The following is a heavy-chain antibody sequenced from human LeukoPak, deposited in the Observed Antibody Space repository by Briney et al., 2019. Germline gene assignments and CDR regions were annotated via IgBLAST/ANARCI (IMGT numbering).Heavy chain of an antibody. V-gene: IGHV3-33*01. CDR3: ARAPQGLLFDY. Sequence: GRSLRLSCAASGFTFSNYDMHWVRQAPGKGLEWVAVIWSDGSDKYYEDSVKGRFTISRDNSKNTLDLQMNSLRAEDTAVYYCARAPQGLLFDYWGQGTLVTVSS. CDR1: GFTFSNYD. CDR2: IWSDGSDK. J-gene: IGHJ4*02.